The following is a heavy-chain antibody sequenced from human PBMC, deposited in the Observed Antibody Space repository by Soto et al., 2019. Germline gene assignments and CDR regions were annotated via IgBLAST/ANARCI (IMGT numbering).Heavy chain of an antibody. CDR2: IVVGSGNT. J-gene: IGHJ4*02. CDR3: AADFYYDSSGYELFDY. D-gene: IGHD3-22*01. Sequence: ASVKVSCKASGFTFTSSAVQWVRQARGQRLEWIGWIVVGSGNTNYAQKFQERVTITRDMSTSTAYMELSSLRSEDTAVYYCAADFYYDSSGYELFDYWGQGTLVTVSS. V-gene: IGHV1-58*01. CDR1: GFTFTSSA.